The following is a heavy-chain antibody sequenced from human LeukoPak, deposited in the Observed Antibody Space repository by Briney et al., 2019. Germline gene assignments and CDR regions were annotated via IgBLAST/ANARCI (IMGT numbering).Heavy chain of an antibody. CDR3: AVSYDILTQFDY. CDR2: MYFSGST. V-gene: IGHV4-39*07. CDR1: GDSISSTRYY. Sequence: SETLSLTCAVSGDSISSTRYYWGWIRQPPGKGLEWIGSMYFSGSTYYNPSLKSRVTISVDTSKNQFSLKLSSVTAADTAVYYCAVSYDILTQFDYWGQGTLVTVSS. J-gene: IGHJ4*02. D-gene: IGHD3-9*01.